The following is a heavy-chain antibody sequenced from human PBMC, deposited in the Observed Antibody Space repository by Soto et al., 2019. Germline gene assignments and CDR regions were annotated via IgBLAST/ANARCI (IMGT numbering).Heavy chain of an antibody. CDR3: ARENYEGSANAAY. CDR2: IWYDGSNK. Sequence: QVQLVESGGGVVQPERSLRLSCAASGFTFRNYGMHWVRQAPGKGLEWVAVIWYDGSNKYYADSVKGRFTISRDNSKNTLYLQMNSLSAEATAVYHCARENYEGSANAAYWGQGTLVTVSS. J-gene: IGHJ1*01. D-gene: IGHD3-16*01. V-gene: IGHV3-33*01. CDR1: GFTFRNYG.